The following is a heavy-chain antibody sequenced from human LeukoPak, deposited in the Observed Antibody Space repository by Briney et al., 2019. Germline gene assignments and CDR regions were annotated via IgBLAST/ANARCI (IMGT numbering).Heavy chain of an antibody. CDR2: INAGNGNT. J-gene: IGHJ4*02. CDR1: GYTFTSYA. CDR3: ARDWKRTVTPGY. D-gene: IGHD4-17*01. V-gene: IGHV1-3*01. Sequence: ASVKVSCKASGYTFTSYAMHWVRQAPGQRLEWMGWINAGNGNTKYSQKFQGRVTNTRDTSASTAYMELSSLRSEDTAVYYCARDWKRTVTPGYWGQGTLVTVSS.